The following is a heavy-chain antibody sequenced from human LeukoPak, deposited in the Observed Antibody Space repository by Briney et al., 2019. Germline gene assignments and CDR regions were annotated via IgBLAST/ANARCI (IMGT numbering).Heavy chain of an antibody. Sequence: SETLSLTCTVSGGSISSHFWSWIRQPPGKGLEWIGYIYYSGSTNYNPSLKSRVTISVDTSKNQFSLRLSSVTAAVTAVYYCARGREVVPAAMIYYYMDVWGKGTTVTVSS. CDR3: ARGREVVPAAMIYYYMDV. D-gene: IGHD2-2*01. V-gene: IGHV4-59*11. J-gene: IGHJ6*03. CDR2: IYYSGST. CDR1: GGSISSHF.